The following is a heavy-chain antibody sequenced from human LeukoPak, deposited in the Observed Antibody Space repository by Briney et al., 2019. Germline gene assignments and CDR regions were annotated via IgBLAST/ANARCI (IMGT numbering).Heavy chain of an antibody. CDR2: ISGSGSST. Sequence: GGSLRLSCAASGFTLSNYAMSWVRQAPGKGLEWVSSISGSGSSTYYADSVKGRFTISRDNSKNTLYLQMNSLRADDTAVYYCSREVEYFDYYSQGTVVMVS. CDR3: SREVEYFDY. V-gene: IGHV3-23*01. J-gene: IGHJ4*02. CDR1: GFTLSNYA. D-gene: IGHD6-6*01.